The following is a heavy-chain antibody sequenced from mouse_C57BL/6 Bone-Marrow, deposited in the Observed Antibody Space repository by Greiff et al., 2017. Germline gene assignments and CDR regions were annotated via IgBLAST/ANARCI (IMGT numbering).Heavy chain of an antibody. V-gene: IGHV1-55*01. J-gene: IGHJ1*03. D-gene: IGHD2-4*01. Sequence: QVQLKQPGAELVKPGASVKMSCKASGYTFTSYWITWVKQRPGQGLEWIGDIYPGSGSTNYNEKFKSKATLTVDTSSSTAYMQLSSLTSEDSAVYYCARGEDYAWYFDVWGTGTTVTVSS. CDR1: GYTFTSYW. CDR3: ARGEDYAWYFDV. CDR2: IYPGSGST.